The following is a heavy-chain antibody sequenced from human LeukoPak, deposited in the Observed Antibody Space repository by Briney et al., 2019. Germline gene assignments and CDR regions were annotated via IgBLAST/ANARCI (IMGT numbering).Heavy chain of an antibody. Sequence: SETLALTCAVYGGFFRGYYWSWIRQPPGKGLEWRGEINHSGSTNYNPSLKSRVTISVDTSQNQCSRRLSSVTAADTAVYYWATDTQLRLRYLDWLAPLWAFDIWGQGTMVTVSS. D-gene: IGHD3-9*01. J-gene: IGHJ3*02. CDR3: ATDTQLRLRYLDWLAPLWAFDI. V-gene: IGHV4-34*01. CDR1: GGFFRGYY. CDR2: INHSGST.